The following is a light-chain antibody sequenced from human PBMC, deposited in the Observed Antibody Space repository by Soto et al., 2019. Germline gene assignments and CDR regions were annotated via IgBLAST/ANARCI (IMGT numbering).Light chain of an antibody. CDR2: ASS. CDR3: LQDYNYPYT. CDR1: QDIRNA. J-gene: IGKJ2*01. Sequence: AIQMTQSPSSLSASVGDRVTITCRASQDIRNALAWYQQKPGKAPKLLIYASSSLQSGVSSRFSGRASGTDFTLAICSLQPEDLATYYCLQDYNYPYTFGQGTKLEIK. V-gene: IGKV1-6*01.